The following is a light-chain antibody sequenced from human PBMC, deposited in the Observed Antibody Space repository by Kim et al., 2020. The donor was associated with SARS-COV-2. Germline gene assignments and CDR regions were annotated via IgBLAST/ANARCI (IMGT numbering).Light chain of an antibody. J-gene: IGKJ1*01. CDR3: QQFFSSLWT. CDR2: GAS. V-gene: IGKV3-20*01. Sequence: SPGERATLSCRASQRVVSSHLAWYQQKPGQAPRLLIYGASIRATVIPDRFSGSGSGTDHTLTISILEPEYFAVYYCQQFFSSLWTFGQGTKVDIK. CDR1: QRVVSSH.